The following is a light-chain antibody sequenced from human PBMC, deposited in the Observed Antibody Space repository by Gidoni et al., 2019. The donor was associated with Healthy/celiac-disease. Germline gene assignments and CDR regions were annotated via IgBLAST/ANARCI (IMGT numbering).Light chain of an antibody. J-gene: IGKJ2*01. CDR1: QSISSW. Sequence: DIQMSQSPSTLSASVGDRVTITCRASQSISSWLAWYQQKPGKAPKLLIYKASSLESGVPSRFSGSGSGTEFTLTISSLQPDDFATYYCQQYNSYPYTFGQGTKLEIK. V-gene: IGKV1-5*03. CDR2: KAS. CDR3: QQYNSYPYT.